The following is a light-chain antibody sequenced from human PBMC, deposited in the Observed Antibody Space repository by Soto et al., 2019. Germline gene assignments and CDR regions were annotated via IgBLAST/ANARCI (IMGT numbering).Light chain of an antibody. CDR2: EGS. CDR3: CSYAGSSTKV. V-gene: IGLV2-23*01. CDR1: SSEFWGFKL. Sequence: APTPPPPLAGGPWQSITISCTWKSSEFWGFKLFSWFPQHPRKTPKLMIYEGSKRPSGVSNRFSGSKSGNTASLTISGLQAEDEADYYCCSYAGSSTKVFGTGTKVTVL. J-gene: IGLJ1*01.